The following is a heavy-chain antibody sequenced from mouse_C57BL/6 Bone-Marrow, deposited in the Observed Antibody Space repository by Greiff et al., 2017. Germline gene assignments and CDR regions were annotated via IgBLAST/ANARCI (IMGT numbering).Heavy chain of an antibody. D-gene: IGHD3-2*02. V-gene: IGHV1-69*01. CDR3: AKTAQAWEFAY. Sequence: QVQLQQPGAELVMPGASVKLSCKASGYTFTSYWMHWVKQRPGQGLEWIGELDPSDSYTNYNQKFQGKSTLTVDKSSSTDYMQLISRTSEDSAVYYCAKTAQAWEFAYWGQGTLVTVSA. CDR2: LDPSDSYT. CDR1: GYTFTSYW. J-gene: IGHJ3*01.